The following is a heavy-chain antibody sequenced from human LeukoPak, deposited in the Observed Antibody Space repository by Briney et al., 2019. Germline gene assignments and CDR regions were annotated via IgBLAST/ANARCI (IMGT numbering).Heavy chain of an antibody. CDR3: AKDIRVAGTFDY. CDR2: ISGSGGST. D-gene: IGHD6-19*01. J-gene: IGHJ4*02. CDR1: GFTFSSYA. Sequence: PGGSLRLSCAASGFTFSSYAMSWVRQAPGKGLEWVSAISGSGGSTYYADSVKGRFTISRGNSQNTLYLQKNSLRAEDTAVYYCAKDIRVAGTFDYWGQGTLVTVSS. V-gene: IGHV3-23*01.